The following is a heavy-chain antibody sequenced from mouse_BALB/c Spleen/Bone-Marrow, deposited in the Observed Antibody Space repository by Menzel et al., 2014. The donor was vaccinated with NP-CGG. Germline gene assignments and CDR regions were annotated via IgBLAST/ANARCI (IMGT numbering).Heavy chain of an antibody. V-gene: IGHV1S130*01. CDR2: IHPNSGNT. Sequence: QVQLQQSWSVLVRPGVSVKLSCKASGYTFTSSWMHWAKQRPGQGLEWIGEIHPNSGNTNYNEKFKGKATLTVDTSSSTAYVDLNSLTSEDSAVYYCALGLPYFDYWGQGTTLTVSS. CDR1: GYTFTSSW. J-gene: IGHJ2*01. CDR3: ALGLPYFDY. D-gene: IGHD4-1*01.